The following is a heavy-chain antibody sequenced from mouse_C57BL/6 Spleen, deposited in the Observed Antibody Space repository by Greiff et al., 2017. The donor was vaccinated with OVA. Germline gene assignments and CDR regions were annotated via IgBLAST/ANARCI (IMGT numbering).Heavy chain of an antibody. V-gene: IGHV1-50*01. D-gene: IGHD2-1*01. Sequence: VKLQQPGAELVKPGASVKLSCKASGYTFTSYWMQWVKQRPGQGLEWIGEIDPSDSYTNYNQKFKGKATLTVDTSSSTAYMQLSSLTSEDSAVYYCASYGNYDYWGQGTTLTVSS. J-gene: IGHJ2*01. CDR1: GYTFTSYW. CDR2: IDPSDSYT. CDR3: ASYGNYDY.